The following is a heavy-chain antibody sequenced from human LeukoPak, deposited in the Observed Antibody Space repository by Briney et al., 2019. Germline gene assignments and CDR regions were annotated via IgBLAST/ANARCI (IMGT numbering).Heavy chain of an antibody. CDR2: ISAYNGNT. Sequence: ASVKVSCKASGYTFTSYGISWVRQAPGQGLEWLGWISAYNGNTNYAQKLQGRVTMTTDTSTSTAYMELRSLRSDDTAVYYCASFITGFLESWFDPWGQGTLVTVSS. J-gene: IGHJ5*02. D-gene: IGHD3-3*01. CDR3: ASFITGFLESWFDP. V-gene: IGHV1-18*01. CDR1: GYTFTSYG.